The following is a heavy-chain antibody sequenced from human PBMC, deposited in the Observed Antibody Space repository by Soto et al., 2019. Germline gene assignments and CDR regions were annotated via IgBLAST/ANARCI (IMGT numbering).Heavy chain of an antibody. V-gene: IGHV3-21*01. D-gene: IGHD6-13*01. CDR1: GFTFSSYS. CDR3: ARELLKGSSWAPTFDY. J-gene: IGHJ4*02. Sequence: GGSLRLSCAASGFTFSSYSMNWVRQAPGKGLEWVSSISSSSSYIYYADSVKGRFTISRDNAKNSLYLQMNSLRAEDTAVYYCARELLKGSSWAPTFDYWGQGTLVTVSS. CDR2: ISSSSSYI.